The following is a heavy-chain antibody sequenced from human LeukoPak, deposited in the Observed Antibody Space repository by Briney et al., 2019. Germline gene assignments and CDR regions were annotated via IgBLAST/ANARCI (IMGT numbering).Heavy chain of an antibody. CDR3: TTGLVLLWFGEF. Sequence: PGGSLRLSCAASGFTFSNAWMSWVRQAPGKGLEWVGRIKSKTDGGTTDYAAPVKGRFTISRDDSKNTLYLQMKSLKTEDTAVYYCTTGLVLLWFGEFWGQGTLVTVSS. D-gene: IGHD3-10*01. CDR2: IKSKTDGGTT. V-gene: IGHV3-15*01. CDR1: GFTFSNAW. J-gene: IGHJ4*02.